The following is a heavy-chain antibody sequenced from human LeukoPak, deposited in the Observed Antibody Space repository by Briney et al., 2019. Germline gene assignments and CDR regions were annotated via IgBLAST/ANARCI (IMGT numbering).Heavy chain of an antibody. Sequence: SVKVSCKASGGTFSSYAISWVRQAPGQGLEWMGRIIPILGIANYAQKFQGRVTITADKSTSTAYMELSSLRSEDTAVYYCAGYYYDSSGYDNWFDPWGQGTLVTVPS. CDR2: IIPILGIA. J-gene: IGHJ5*02. V-gene: IGHV1-69*04. CDR3: AGYYYDSSGYDNWFDP. D-gene: IGHD3-22*01. CDR1: GGTFSSYA.